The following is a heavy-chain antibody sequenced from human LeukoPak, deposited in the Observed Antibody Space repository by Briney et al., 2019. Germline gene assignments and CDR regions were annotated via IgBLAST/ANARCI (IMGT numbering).Heavy chain of an antibody. J-gene: IGHJ3*01. CDR1: GFSLSGSW. CDR2: SKYDGSTK. CDR3: ARSDYFHN. D-gene: IGHD2/OR15-2a*01. V-gene: IGHV3-74*01. Sequence: GVLRLSCEASGFSLSGSWMHWVRQAPGKGLMWVSQSKYDGSTKSYAASVRGRFTISRDNAKNTLYLHMDSLRAEDTAVYYCARSDYFHNWGQGTMVVVSA.